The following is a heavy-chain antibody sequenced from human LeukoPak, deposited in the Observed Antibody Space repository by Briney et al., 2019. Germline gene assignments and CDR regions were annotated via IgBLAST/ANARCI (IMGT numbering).Heavy chain of an antibody. D-gene: IGHD6-19*01. Sequence: GASVKVSCKASGYTFIDYAMHWVRQAPGQRLEWMGWINAGNGNTKYSQKFQGRVIITRDASATIAYMELRRLRSEDTAVYYCARGIEASSGWCVIDYWGQGTLVIVSS. CDR3: ARGIEASSGWCVIDY. CDR2: INAGNGNT. CDR1: GYTFIDYA. V-gene: IGHV1-3*01. J-gene: IGHJ4*02.